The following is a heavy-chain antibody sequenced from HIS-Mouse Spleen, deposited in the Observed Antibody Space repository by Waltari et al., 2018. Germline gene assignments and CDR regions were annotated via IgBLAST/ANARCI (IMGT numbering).Heavy chain of an antibody. D-gene: IGHD1-7*01. J-gene: IGHJ3*02. CDR3: ARVSHNWNYETAFDI. CDR1: GYTFTGYY. Sequence: QVQLVQSGAEVKKPGASVKVSCKASGYTFTGYYMPWVRHAPGQGLEWMGWINPNSGGTNYAQKFQGRVTMTRDTSISTAYMELSRLRSDDTAVYYCARVSHNWNYETAFDIWGQGTMVTVSS. CDR2: INPNSGGT. V-gene: IGHV1-2*02.